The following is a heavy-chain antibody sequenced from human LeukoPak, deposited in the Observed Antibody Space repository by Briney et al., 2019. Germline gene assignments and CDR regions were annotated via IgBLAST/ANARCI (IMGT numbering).Heavy chain of an antibody. CDR2: INPNSGGT. V-gene: IGHV1-2*02. CDR1: GYTFTAYY. Sequence: ASVKVSCKASGYTFTAYYMHWVRQAPGQGLEWMGWINPNSGGTNSSQKFQGRVTMTRDTSISTAYMELSRLRSDDTAVYYCARKNAVNYYDSSGYYYWGQGTLVTVSS. CDR3: ARKNAVNYYDSSGYYY. D-gene: IGHD3-22*01. J-gene: IGHJ4*02.